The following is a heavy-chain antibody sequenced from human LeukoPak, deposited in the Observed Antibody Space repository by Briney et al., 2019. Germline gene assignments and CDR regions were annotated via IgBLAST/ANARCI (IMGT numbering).Heavy chain of an antibody. CDR2: IHNNGYN. CDR3: ARHTSLRTYGDFDY. J-gene: IGHJ4*02. CDR1: GGSISGYY. Sequence: PSETLSLTRSVSGGSISGYYWSWIRQPPGKGLEWVAYIHNNGYNDQNPSLKSRITTSIDTSKNQFSLKLSSVTAADTAVYYCARHTSLRTYGDFDYWGQGTLVTVSS. D-gene: IGHD3-10*01. V-gene: IGHV4-59*08.